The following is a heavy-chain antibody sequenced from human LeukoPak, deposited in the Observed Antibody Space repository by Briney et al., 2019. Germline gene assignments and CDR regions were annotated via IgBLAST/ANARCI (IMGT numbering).Heavy chain of an antibody. CDR2: INPNSGGT. CDR3: AREGAVAGPYYYYYYMDV. J-gene: IGHJ6*03. D-gene: IGHD6-19*01. V-gene: IGHV1-2*02. CDR1: GYTFTGYY. Sequence: ASVKVSCKASGYTFTGYYMHWVRQAPGQGLEWMGWINPNSGGTNYAQKFQGRVTMTRDTSISTAYMELSRLRSDDTAVYYCAREGAVAGPYYYYYYMDVWGKGTTVTVYS.